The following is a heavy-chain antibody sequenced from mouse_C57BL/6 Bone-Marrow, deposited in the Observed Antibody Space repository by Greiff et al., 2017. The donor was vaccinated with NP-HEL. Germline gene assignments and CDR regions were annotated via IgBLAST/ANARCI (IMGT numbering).Heavy chain of an antibody. CDR1: GFNIKNTY. J-gene: IGHJ1*03. CDR3: ARCRATRWYFDV. D-gene: IGHD3-1*01. CDR2: IDPANGNT. Sequence: EVKLMESVAELVRPGASVKLSCTASGFNIKNTYMHWVKQRPEQGLEWIGRIDPANGNTKYAPKFQGKATITADTSSNTAYLQLSSLTSEDTAIYYCARCRATRWYFDVWGTGTTVTVSS. V-gene: IGHV14-3*01.